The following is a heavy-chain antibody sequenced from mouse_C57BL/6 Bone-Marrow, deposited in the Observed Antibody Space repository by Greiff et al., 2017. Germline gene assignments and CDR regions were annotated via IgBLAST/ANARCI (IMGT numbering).Heavy chain of an antibody. V-gene: IGHV10-1*01. J-gene: IGHJ3*01. CDR2: IRSKSNNYAT. Sequence: EVQLVESGGGLVQPKGSLKLSCAASGFSFNTYAMNWVRQAPGKGLEWVARIRSKSNNYATYYADSVKERFTISRDDSESMLYLQMNNLKTEDTAIYYCVIQIYYDYYDAAWFAYWGQGTLVTVSA. CDR1: GFSFNTYA. CDR3: VIQIYYDYYDAAWFAY. D-gene: IGHD2-4*01.